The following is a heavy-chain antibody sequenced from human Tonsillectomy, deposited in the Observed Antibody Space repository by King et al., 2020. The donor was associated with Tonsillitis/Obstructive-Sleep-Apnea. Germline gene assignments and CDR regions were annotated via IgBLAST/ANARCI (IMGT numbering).Heavy chain of an antibody. CDR3: ARGEAFNREVALNY. D-gene: IGHD1-14*01. CDR2: INHSGDT. Sequence: VQLQQWGAGLLKPSETLSLTCAVYGGSFSGYYWTWIRQPPGKGLEWIGEINHSGDTNYNPSLKSQVTLSVDTSKTQFSLDLRSVTDADTAVYYCARGEAFNREVALNYWGQGTLVTVSS. V-gene: IGHV4-34*01. CDR1: GGSFSGYY. J-gene: IGHJ4*02.